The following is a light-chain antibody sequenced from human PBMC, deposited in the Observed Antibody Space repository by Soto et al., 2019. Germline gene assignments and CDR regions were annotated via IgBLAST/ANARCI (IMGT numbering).Light chain of an antibody. J-gene: IGKJ4*01. CDR2: WAS. CDR1: QSSLHSSNKKDF. V-gene: IGKV4-1*01. Sequence: DIVMTQSPASLAVSLGERATINCKSSQSSLHSSNKKDFLAWYQQRPGQPPKLLIYWASTRESGVPDRFSGSGSGTDFTLTVSSLQAEDVAVYYCQQSYSTPLTFGGGTKVEL. CDR3: QQSYSTPLT.